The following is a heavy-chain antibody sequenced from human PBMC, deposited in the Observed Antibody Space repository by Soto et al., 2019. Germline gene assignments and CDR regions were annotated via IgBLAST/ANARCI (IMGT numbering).Heavy chain of an antibody. CDR3: ARAASQLEDWFDT. CDR2: IIPIFGTA. J-gene: IGHJ5*02. V-gene: IGHV1-69*13. D-gene: IGHD6-13*01. Sequence: GASVKVCCKASGVTFSSYAISWVRQAPGQGLEWMGGIIPIFGTANYPQKFQGRVTITADESTSTAYMELSSLRSKDTAVYYCARAASQLEDWFDTWGQGTLVTVSS. CDR1: GVTFSSYA.